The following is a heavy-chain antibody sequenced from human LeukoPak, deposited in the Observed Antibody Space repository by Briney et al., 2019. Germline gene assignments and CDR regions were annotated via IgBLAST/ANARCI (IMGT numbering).Heavy chain of an antibody. CDR2: INPSGGST. Sequence: GASVKVSCKASGYTLTSYYLHWVRRAPGQGLEWMGIINPSGGSTTYAQKFQGRVTMTRDASTSTVYMELSSLRSDDTAVYYCARRGAQGGFDFWGQGTMVTVSS. D-gene: IGHD3-10*01. J-gene: IGHJ3*01. CDR1: GYTLTSYY. CDR3: ARRGAQGGFDF. V-gene: IGHV1-46*01.